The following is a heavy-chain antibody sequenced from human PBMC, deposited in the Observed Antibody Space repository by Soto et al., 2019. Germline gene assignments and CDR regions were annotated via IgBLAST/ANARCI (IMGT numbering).Heavy chain of an antibody. V-gene: IGHV1-3*01. Sequence: ASVKVSCKASGYTFNSYGISWVRQAPGQRLEWMGWINAVNGNTRFSQKFQGRVTLTRDTSTSTAYMELSSLRSEDTALYYCVRDLGEAPGNYGGGNWFDPWGQGTLVTVSS. CDR1: GYTFNSYG. CDR3: VRDLGEAPGNYGGGNWFDP. D-gene: IGHD2-21*01. J-gene: IGHJ5*02. CDR2: INAVNGNT.